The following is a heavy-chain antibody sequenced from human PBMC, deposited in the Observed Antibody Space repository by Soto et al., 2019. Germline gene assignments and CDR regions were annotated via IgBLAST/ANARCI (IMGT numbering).Heavy chain of an antibody. Sequence: QVQLQESGPGLVKPSGTLSLTCAVSGVSISRSNWWSWIRQSPEKGLEWIGEIHHSGGTNYHPSLKSRVTISVDKSKNQFSLTLTSVTAADTAVYYCAGGSAGGIPPYYSGMDVWGEGTTVTVSS. CDR2: IHHSGGT. J-gene: IGHJ6*04. V-gene: IGHV4-4*02. CDR1: GVSISRSNW. CDR3: AGGSAGGIPPYYSGMDV. D-gene: IGHD3-3*01.